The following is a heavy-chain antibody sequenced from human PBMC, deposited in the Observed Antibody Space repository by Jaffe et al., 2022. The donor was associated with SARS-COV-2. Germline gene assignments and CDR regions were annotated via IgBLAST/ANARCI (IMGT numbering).Heavy chain of an antibody. CDR1: GYIFTSYG. J-gene: IGHJ4*02. D-gene: IGHD1-20*01. Sequence: QVQLVQSGAEVKTPGASVKVSCKTSGYIFTSYGISWVRQAPGQGLEWMGWISVDNGKTNYAQKLQGRVTMTTDTSTSTAYLELRTLRSDDTAVYYCARDLRYNWKFPELAYWGQGTLVTVSS. CDR2: ISVDNGKT. CDR3: ARDLRYNWKFPELAY. V-gene: IGHV1-18*01.